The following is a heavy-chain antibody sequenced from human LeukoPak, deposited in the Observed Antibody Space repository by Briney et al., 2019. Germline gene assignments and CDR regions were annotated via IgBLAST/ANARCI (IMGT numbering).Heavy chain of an antibody. CDR1: GFTFRTHG. J-gene: IGHJ4*02. CDR3: ARETYMVRGVIIPFDY. D-gene: IGHD3-10*01. Sequence: GGSLRLSCAASGFTFRTHGMHWVRQTPGKGLEWVAVISYDGSNKYYADSVKGRFTISRDNSKNTLYLQMNSLRAEDTAVYYCARETYMVRGVIIPFDYWGQGTLVTVSS. CDR2: ISYDGSNK. V-gene: IGHV3-30-3*01.